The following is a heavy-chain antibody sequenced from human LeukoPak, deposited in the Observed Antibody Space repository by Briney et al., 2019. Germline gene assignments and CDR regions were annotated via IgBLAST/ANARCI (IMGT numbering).Heavy chain of an antibody. V-gene: IGHV1-2*06. Sequence: ASVKVSCKASGYTFTEYYMYWVRQAPGQGLEWMGRINPNSGGTHYAQNFQGRVTMSRDTSISTANMELSRLRSNDTAVYYGARGYCSGGTCYLVENWFDPWGQGTLVTVSS. CDR2: INPNSGGT. CDR1: GYTFTEYY. D-gene: IGHD2-15*01. J-gene: IGHJ5*02. CDR3: ARGYCSGGTCYLVENWFDP.